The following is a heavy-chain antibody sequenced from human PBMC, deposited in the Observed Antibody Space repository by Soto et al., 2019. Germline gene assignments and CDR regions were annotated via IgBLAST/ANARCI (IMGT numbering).Heavy chain of an antibody. J-gene: IGHJ4*02. CDR3: ARDVGYNWNLIDY. CDR2: VNAGNGNT. V-gene: IGHV1-3*01. Sequence: QVQLVQSGAKVKKPGASVKVSCTASGYTFTSYAIHWVRQAPGQRLEWMGWVNAGNGNTKYSQKLQGRVTITRDTSASTAYMELSSLRSEDTAVYYCARDVGYNWNLIDYWGQGTLVTVSS. D-gene: IGHD1-20*01. CDR1: GYTFTSYA.